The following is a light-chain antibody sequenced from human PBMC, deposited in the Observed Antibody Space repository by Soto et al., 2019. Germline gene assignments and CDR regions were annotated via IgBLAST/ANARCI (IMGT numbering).Light chain of an antibody. Sequence: QSVLTQPPSVSGAPGQRVTISCTGSSSTIGAGYDVHWYQQLPGTAPKLLSYGNSNRPSGVPDRFSGSKSGTSASLAITKLQAEYEADYYCQSYDRSLSVVFGGGTKLTVL. J-gene: IGLJ2*01. CDR3: QSYDRSLSVV. CDR1: SSTIGAGYD. V-gene: IGLV1-40*01. CDR2: GNS.